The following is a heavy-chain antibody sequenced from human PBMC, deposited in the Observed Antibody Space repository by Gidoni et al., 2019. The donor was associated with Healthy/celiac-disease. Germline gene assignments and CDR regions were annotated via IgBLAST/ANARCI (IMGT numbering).Heavy chain of an antibody. Sequence: QLQLVQSGAEVKKPGSSVTVSCKASGGTFSSYAISWVRQAPGQGLEWMGGIIPIFGTANYAQKFQGRVTVAADKSTNTAYMELSSLRSEDTAVYYCARVEGYYYAMDVWGQGTTVAVSS. CDR1: GGTFSSYA. CDR2: IIPIFGTA. V-gene: IGHV1-69*06. J-gene: IGHJ6*02. CDR3: ARVEGYYYAMDV.